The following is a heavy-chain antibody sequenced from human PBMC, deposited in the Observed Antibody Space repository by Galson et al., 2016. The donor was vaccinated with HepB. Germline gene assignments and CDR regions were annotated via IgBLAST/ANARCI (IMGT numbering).Heavy chain of an antibody. V-gene: IGHV3-21*01. Sequence: SLRLSCAASQVNFSLSRMAWVRQAPGRGLEWVSSIGDSTSYIFYADSVRGRFTISRDNAKNSLFLQMISLRAEDTAVYYCAREGAGGMDVWGQGTTVTVSS. CDR1: QVNFSLSR. CDR3: AREGAGGMDV. CDR2: IGDSTSYI. J-gene: IGHJ6*02. D-gene: IGHD3-10*01.